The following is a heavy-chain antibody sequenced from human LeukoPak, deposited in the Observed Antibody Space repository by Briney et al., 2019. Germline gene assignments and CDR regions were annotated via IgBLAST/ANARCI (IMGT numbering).Heavy chain of an antibody. CDR2: INQDGSEK. V-gene: IGHV3-7*01. Sequence: GGSLRLSRAASGFTFHRSWMSWVRQAPGKGPEWVANINQDGSEKYYVDSVKGRFTISRDNAKNSLYLQMNSLRAEDTAVYYCATDGYLGQGTLVTVSS. CDR1: GFTFHRSW. J-gene: IGHJ4*02. CDR3: ATDGY.